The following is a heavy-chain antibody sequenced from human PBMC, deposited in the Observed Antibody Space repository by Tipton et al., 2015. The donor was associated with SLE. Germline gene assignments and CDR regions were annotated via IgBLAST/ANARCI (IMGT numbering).Heavy chain of an antibody. CDR1: GFTFSSFS. V-gene: IGHV3-48*01. CDR3: ASSGLMVRESTFDY. J-gene: IGHJ4*02. Sequence: SLRLSCAASGFTFSSFSMNWVRQAPGKGLEWVSYITGSSTTIYYADSVKGRFIISRDNAKNSLFLQMNSLRAEDTAVYFCASSGLMVRESTFDYWGQGTLVTVSS. CDR2: ITGSSTTI. D-gene: IGHD3-10*01.